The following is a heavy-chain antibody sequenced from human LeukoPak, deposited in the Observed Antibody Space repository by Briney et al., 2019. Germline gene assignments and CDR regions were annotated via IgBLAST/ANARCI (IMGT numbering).Heavy chain of an antibody. J-gene: IGHJ1*01. V-gene: IGHV3-23*01. Sequence: GGSLRLSCAASGFTFSTYAMTWVRQAPGKGLEWVSAISGSGGSTYYADSVKRRFTMSRDNSKNTLYLQMNSLRAEDTAVYYCAKDPTAPGTAEYFQHWGQGTLVTVSS. CDR2: ISGSGGST. CDR1: GFTFSTYA. CDR3: AKDPTAPGTAEYFQH. D-gene: IGHD1-7*01.